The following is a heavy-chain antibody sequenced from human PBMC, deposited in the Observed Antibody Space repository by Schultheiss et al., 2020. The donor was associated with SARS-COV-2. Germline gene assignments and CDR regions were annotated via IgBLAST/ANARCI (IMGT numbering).Heavy chain of an antibody. CDR1: GFTFSSYG. J-gene: IGHJ4*02. Sequence: GGSLRLSCAASGFTFSSYGMHWVRQAPGKGLEWVSYISSSSSTIYYADSVKGRFTISRDNAKNSLYLQMNSLRDEDTAVYYCARGQGPGVYYYDSSGYQAGLYWGQGTLVTISS. V-gene: IGHV3-48*02. D-gene: IGHD3-22*01. CDR2: ISSSSSTI. CDR3: ARGQGPGVYYYDSSGYQAGLY.